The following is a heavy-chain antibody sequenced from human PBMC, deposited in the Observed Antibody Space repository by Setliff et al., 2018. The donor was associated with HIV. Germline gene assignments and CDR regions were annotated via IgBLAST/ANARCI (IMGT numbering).Heavy chain of an antibody. Sequence: ASETLSLTCNVSGGSISSYYWSWIRQPPGKGLEWIGYIYTSGSTNYNPSLKSRVTISVDTSKNQFSLKLSSVTAADTAVYYCARVLWNYSSSSGGFDYWGQGTLVTVSS. V-gene: IGHV4-4*08. J-gene: IGHJ4*02. CDR3: ARVLWNYSSSSGGFDY. CDR1: GGSISSYY. CDR2: IYTSGST. D-gene: IGHD6-6*01.